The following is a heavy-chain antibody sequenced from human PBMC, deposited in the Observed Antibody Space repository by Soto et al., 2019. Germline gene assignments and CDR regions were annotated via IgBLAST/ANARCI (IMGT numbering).Heavy chain of an antibody. Sequence: QVQRVQSGAEVKTPGASVKGSCKASGYTFTSYYMHWVRQAPGQGLEWMGIINPSGGSTSYAQKFQGRVTMTRDTSTSTVSMELSSLRSEDTAVYYCAREVERGYSYGYLEYWGQGTLVTVSS. D-gene: IGHD5-18*01. V-gene: IGHV1-46*01. CDR1: GYTFTSYY. J-gene: IGHJ4*02. CDR3: AREVERGYSYGYLEY. CDR2: INPSGGST.